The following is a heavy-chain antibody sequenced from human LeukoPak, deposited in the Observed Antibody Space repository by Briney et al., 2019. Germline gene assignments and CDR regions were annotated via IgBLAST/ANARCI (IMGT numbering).Heavy chain of an antibody. J-gene: IGHJ4*02. CDR3: ASLIGYCSGGSCFKTAVPNDY. V-gene: IGHV1-69*01. CDR1: GGTFSSSA. D-gene: IGHD2-15*01. Sequence: VASVKVSCKASGGTFSSSAISWVRQAPGHGLEWMGGIIPIFGTANYAQKFQGRVTITADESTSTAYMELSSLRSEDTAVYYCASLIGYCSGGSCFKTAVPNDYWGQGTLVTVSS. CDR2: IIPIFGTA.